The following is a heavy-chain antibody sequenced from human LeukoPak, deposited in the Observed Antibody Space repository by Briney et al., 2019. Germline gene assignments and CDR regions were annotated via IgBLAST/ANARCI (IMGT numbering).Heavy chain of an antibody. D-gene: IGHD2-2*01. Sequence: SQTLSLTCTVSGGSISSSSYYWGWIRQPPGKGLEWIGSIYYSGSTYYNPSLKSRVTISVDTSKNQFSLKLSSVTAADTAVYYCAREEGGGYCSSTSCYPFDPWGQGTLVTVSS. CDR1: GGSISSSSYY. V-gene: IGHV4-39*07. CDR3: AREEGGGYCSSTSCYPFDP. CDR2: IYYSGST. J-gene: IGHJ5*02.